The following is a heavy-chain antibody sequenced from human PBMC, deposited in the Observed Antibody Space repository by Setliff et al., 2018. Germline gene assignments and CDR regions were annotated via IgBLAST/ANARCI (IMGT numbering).Heavy chain of an antibody. V-gene: IGHV4-38-2*02. Sequence: SETLSLTCTVSGYPISRGFYWGWIRQSPGKGLEWIGSVYHSGSTYQNPSLRSRIAVSVDTSKNQFSLRLNSVTAADTAVYFCARAAARAEYSDTSAYLPFDFWGLGTLVTVSS. CDR1: GYPISRGFY. CDR2: VYHSGST. CDR3: ARAAARAEYSDTSAYLPFDF. J-gene: IGHJ4*02. D-gene: IGHD3-16*01.